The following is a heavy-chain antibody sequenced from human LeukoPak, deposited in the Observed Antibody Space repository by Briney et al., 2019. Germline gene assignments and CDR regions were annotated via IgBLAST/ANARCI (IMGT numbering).Heavy chain of an antibody. CDR2: INPNSGGT. CDR1: GYTFTGYY. Sequence: GASVKVSRRASGYTFTGYYMHWVRQAPGQGLEWMGWINPNSGGTNYAQKFQGRVTMTRDTSISTAYMELSRLRFDDTAIYYCARDSGRVYFDYWGQGTLVTVSS. V-gene: IGHV1-2*02. CDR3: ARDSGRVYFDY. J-gene: IGHJ4*02. D-gene: IGHD2-15*01.